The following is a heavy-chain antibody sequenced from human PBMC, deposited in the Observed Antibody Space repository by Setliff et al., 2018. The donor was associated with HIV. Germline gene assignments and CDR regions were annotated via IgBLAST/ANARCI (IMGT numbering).Heavy chain of an antibody. CDR2: IFHSGST. V-gene: IGHV4-34*12. Sequence: PSETLSLTCAVYGASFSDYYWSWIRQPPGKGLEWIGEIFHSGSTTYNPSLKSRVTISVDMSKNQFSLNLSSVTAADTAVCYCARLLRSGYSTTWYEGGAAWWFDPWGQGTLVTVSS. J-gene: IGHJ5*02. D-gene: IGHD6-13*01. CDR1: GASFSDYY. CDR3: ARLLRSGYSTTWYEGGAAWWFDP.